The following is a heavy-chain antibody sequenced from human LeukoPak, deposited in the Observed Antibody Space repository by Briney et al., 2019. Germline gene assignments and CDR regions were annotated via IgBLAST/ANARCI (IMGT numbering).Heavy chain of an antibody. D-gene: IGHD3-16*01. CDR2: IYNSGTT. J-gene: IGHJ4*02. CDR3: VREGGSENYRPFDY. Sequence: SETLSLTCTVSGGSISSYYWSWIRQPAGKGLEWIGRIYNSGTTNYNPSLKSRVTMSVDTSKNQFSLKLSSVTAADTAVYYCVREGGSENYRPFDYWGQGTLVTVSS. V-gene: IGHV4-4*07. CDR1: GGSISSYY.